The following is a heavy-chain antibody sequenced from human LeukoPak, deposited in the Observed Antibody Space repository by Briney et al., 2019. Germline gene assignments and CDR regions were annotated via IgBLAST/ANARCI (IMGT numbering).Heavy chain of an antibody. J-gene: IGHJ4*02. CDR3: VRDYRACFDY. D-gene: IGHD3-16*02. V-gene: IGHV3-11*01. Sequence: VSYISSSGSTIYYADSVKGRFTISRDNAENSLYLQMNSLRAEDTVVYYCVRDYRACFDYWGQGTLVTVSS. CDR2: ISSSGSTI.